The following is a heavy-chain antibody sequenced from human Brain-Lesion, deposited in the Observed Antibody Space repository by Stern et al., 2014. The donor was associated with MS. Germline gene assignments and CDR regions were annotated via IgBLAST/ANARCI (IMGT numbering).Heavy chain of an antibody. CDR3: ARTYSSGWYGGHAFDI. CDR1: GYRFDNYW. J-gene: IGHJ3*02. CDR2: IYTADSDT. V-gene: IGHV5-51*01. D-gene: IGHD6-19*01. Sequence: VQLGQSGAEVKKPGESLKISCKGSGYRFDNYWIGWVRQKPGKGLEWMGLIYTADSDTRYSPSLQGQVTISADKSISTVYLQWSSLKASDTAMYYCARTYSSGWYGGHAFDIWGQGTMVTVSS.